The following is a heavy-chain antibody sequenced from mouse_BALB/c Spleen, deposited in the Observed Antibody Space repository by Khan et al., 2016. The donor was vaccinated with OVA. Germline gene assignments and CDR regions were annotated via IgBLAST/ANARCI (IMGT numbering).Heavy chain of an antibody. J-gene: IGHJ3*01. CDR3: ARSYFYGSSTWFGY. CDR2: IDPSDSYT. D-gene: IGHD1-1*01. CDR1: GYTFTTYW. Sequence: QVQLQQPGAELVKPGASVKLSCKASGYTFTTYWMHWVKRRPGQGLEWIGEIDPSDSYTNYNQEFKSKATLTVDKSSSTAYMQLRSLTSEDSAVDYCARSYFYGSSTWFGYWGQGTLVTVSA. V-gene: IGHV1-69*02.